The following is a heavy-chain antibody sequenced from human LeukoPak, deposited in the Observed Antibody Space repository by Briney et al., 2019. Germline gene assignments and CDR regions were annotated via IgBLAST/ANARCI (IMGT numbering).Heavy chain of an antibody. CDR3: EKGGYDYVEVAYFDY. J-gene: IGHJ4*02. Sequence: GGSLRLSCAASGFTFSNYAMNWVRQAPGKGLEGVSTIIGSSGSTFYADSVKGRFTISKDTSKNTLYLHMSSLRADDTAVYYCEKGGYDYVEVAYFDYWGQGTLVTVSS. CDR1: GFTFSNYA. V-gene: IGHV3-23*01. CDR2: IIGSSGST. D-gene: IGHD5-12*01.